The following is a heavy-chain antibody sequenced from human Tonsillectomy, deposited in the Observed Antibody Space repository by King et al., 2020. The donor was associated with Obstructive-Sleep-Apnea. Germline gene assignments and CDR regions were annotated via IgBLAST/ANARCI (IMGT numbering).Heavy chain of an antibody. CDR1: GGSISSGSNY. D-gene: IGHD3-10*01. CDR3: AGDGSGSSGAFDV. CDR2: IAYSGST. V-gene: IGHV4-31*03. Sequence: VQLQESGPGLVKPSQTLSLTCTVSGGSISSGSNYWSWIRQHPGKGLEWIGYIAYSGSTYYNPSLKSRLIISVDASKNHFSLKLSSVPAADTAVYYCAGDGSGSSGAFDVWGQGTMVTLSS. J-gene: IGHJ3*01.